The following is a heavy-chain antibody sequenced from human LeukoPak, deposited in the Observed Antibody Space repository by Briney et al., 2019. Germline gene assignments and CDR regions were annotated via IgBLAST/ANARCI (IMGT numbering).Heavy chain of an antibody. CDR2: ISAYNGDT. CDR3: ARDRGIWFGELLSY. J-gene: IGHJ4*02. Sequence: GASVKVSCKASGYTFTSYGISWVRQAPGQGLEWMGWISAYNGDTNYAQKLQGRVTMTTDTSTSTAYMKLRSLRSDDTAVYYCARDRGIWFGELLSYWGQGTLVTVSS. D-gene: IGHD3-10*01. V-gene: IGHV1-18*01. CDR1: GYTFTSYG.